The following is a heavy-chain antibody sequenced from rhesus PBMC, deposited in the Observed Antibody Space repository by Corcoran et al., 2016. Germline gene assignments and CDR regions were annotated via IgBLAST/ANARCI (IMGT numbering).Heavy chain of an antibody. D-gene: IGHD2-21*01. Sequence: EVQLVQSGAEVKRPGESLRISCKTSGYSFTSSWINWVRQMPGKGLEWMGRIYPGDSDTRYSPSFHGQVTISADKPLSTTYLQWSSLKASDTATYYCAKGYCTTSGCSFDYWGQGVLVTVSS. CDR1: GYSFTSSW. CDR3: AKGYCTTSGCSFDY. V-gene: IGHV5S1*01. CDR2: IYPGDSDT. J-gene: IGHJ4*01.